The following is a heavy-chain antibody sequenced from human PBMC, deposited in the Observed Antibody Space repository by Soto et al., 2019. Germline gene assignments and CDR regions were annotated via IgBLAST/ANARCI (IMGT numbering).Heavy chain of an antibody. D-gene: IGHD3-10*01. V-gene: IGHV4-34*01. J-gene: IGHJ5*02. CDR3: ARVKVHYYGSGSYIGWFDP. CDR1: GGSFSGYY. Sequence: SETLSLTCAVYGGSFSGYYWSWIRQPPGKGLEWIGEINHSGSTNYNPSLKSRVTISVDTSKNQFSLKLSSVTAADTAVYYCARVKVHYYGSGSYIGWFDPWGQGTLVTVSS. CDR2: INHSGST.